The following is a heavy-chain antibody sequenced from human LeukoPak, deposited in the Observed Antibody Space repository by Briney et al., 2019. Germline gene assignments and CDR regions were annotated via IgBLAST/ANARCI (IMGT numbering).Heavy chain of an antibody. D-gene: IGHD4-17*01. Sequence: GGSLRLSCAASGFTFSSYGMSWVRQAPGKGLEWVSAISGSGGSTYYADSVKGRFTISRDNSKNTLYLQMNSLRAEDTAVYYCXXXSSNGDIPDYWGQGTLVTVSS. CDR1: GFTFSSYG. J-gene: IGHJ4*02. CDR3: XXXSSNGDIPDY. CDR2: ISGSGGST. V-gene: IGHV3-23*01.